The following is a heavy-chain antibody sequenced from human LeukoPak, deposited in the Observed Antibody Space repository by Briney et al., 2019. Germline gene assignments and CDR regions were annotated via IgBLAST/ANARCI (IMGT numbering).Heavy chain of an antibody. Sequence: GGSQRLSCAASGFTFSSYNMNWVRQAPGKGLEWVSSISSSSSYIYYADSVKGRFTISRDNAKNSLYLQMNSLRAEDTAVYHCARDLAAYSSGWYFLWGQGTMVTVSS. J-gene: IGHJ3*01. CDR1: GFTFSSYN. D-gene: IGHD6-19*01. CDR2: ISSSSSYI. V-gene: IGHV3-21*01. CDR3: ARDLAAYSSGWYFL.